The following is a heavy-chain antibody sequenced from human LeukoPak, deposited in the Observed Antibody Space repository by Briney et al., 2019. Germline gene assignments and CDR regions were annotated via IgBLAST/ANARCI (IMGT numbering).Heavy chain of an antibody. Sequence: GGSLRLSCAASGFTFSSYEMNWVRQAPGKGLEWVSYISSSGKTIYYADSVKGRFTISRDNAKNSLYLQMKSLRAEDTAVYYCARSLQWELLDVYHFDYWGQGTLVTVSS. CDR3: ARSLQWELLDVYHFDY. CDR1: GFTFSSYE. V-gene: IGHV3-48*03. CDR2: ISSSGKTI. J-gene: IGHJ4*02. D-gene: IGHD1-26*01.